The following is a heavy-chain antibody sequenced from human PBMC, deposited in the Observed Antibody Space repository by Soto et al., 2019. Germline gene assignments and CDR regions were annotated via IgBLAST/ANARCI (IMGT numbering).Heavy chain of an antibody. Sequence: QAQLVESGGGVVQPGRSLRLSCEDSGYSFSNYGMHWVRQAPGKGLEWVAAISYDGITKYYSDSLKGRFTISKDNSKNTLYREMNSLRPEDTAVYYCAKDMTRFLAWPHYFRGLDVWGQGTTVTVSS. D-gene: IGHD3-3*01. CDR1: GYSFSNYG. CDR2: ISYDGITK. J-gene: IGHJ6*02. CDR3: AKDMTRFLAWPHYFRGLDV. V-gene: IGHV3-30*18.